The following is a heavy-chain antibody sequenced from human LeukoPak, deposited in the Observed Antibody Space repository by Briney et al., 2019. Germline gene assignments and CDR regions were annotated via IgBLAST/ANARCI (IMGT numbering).Heavy chain of an antibody. D-gene: IGHD3-10*01. V-gene: IGHV3-11*01. CDR2: ISSSGSTI. CDR3: AREGNYGSGSFDY. J-gene: IGHJ4*02. CDR1: GFTFSDYY. Sequence: GGSLRLSCAASGFTFSDYYMSWIRQAPGKGLEWVSYISSSGSTIYYADSVKGRFTISRDNAKTSMYLPMNSLRAEDTDVYYCAREGNYGSGSFDYWGQGTLVTVSS.